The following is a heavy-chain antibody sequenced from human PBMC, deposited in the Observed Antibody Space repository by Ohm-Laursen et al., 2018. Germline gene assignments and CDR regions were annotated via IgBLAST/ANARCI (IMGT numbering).Heavy chain of an antibody. V-gene: IGHV6-1*01. CDR2: TYYRSKWYN. CDR3: ARDGEDYGSGRSGGMDV. D-gene: IGHD3-10*01. Sequence: QTLSLTCAISGDSVSSNSAGWNWIRQSPSRGLEWLGRTYYRSKWYNDYAVSVKSRITINPDTSKNQFSLQLNSVTPEDTAVYYCARDGEDYGSGRSGGMDVWGQGTTVTVSS. J-gene: IGHJ6*02. CDR1: GDSVSSNSAG.